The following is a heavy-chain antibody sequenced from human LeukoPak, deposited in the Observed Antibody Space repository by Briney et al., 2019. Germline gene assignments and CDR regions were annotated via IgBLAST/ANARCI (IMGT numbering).Heavy chain of an antibody. CDR1: GFTFSSYE. CDR2: ITSSGSTI. CDR3: ARSPYASGTYVFDY. V-gene: IGHV3-48*03. D-gene: IGHD3-10*01. J-gene: IGHJ4*02. Sequence: GGSXRLSCXXSGFTFSSYEMNWVRQAPGKGLEWVSYITSSGSTIYNADSVEGRFTVSRDNARNSLYLQMNSLRAEDTAVYYCARSPYASGTYVFDYWGQGTLVTVSS.